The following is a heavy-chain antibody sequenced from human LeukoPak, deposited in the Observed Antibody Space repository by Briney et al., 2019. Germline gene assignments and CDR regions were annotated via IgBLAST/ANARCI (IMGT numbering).Heavy chain of an antibody. CDR1: GFSLSTSGVG. D-gene: IGHD3-9*01. CDR3: AHTIYDILTGYYKGWFDP. Sequence: SGPTLVKPTQTLTLTCTFSGFSLSTSGVGVGWIRQPPGKALEWLAPIYWNDDKRYSPSLKSRLTITKDTSKNQVVLTMTNMDPVDTATYYCAHTIYDILTGYYKGWFDPWGQGTLVTVSS. CDR2: IYWNDDK. J-gene: IGHJ5*02. V-gene: IGHV2-5*01.